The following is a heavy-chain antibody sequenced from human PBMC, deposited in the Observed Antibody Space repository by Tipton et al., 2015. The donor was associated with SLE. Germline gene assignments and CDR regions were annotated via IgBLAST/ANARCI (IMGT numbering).Heavy chain of an antibody. CDR3: ARLGSRAANIGY. V-gene: IGHV4-34*01. CDR1: GGSFSGYY. CDR2: INHSGST. Sequence: KPSETLSLTCAVYGGSFSGYYWSWIRQPPGKGLEWIGEINHSGSTNYNPSLKSRVTISVDTSKNQFSLKLSSVTAADTAVYHCARLGSRAANIGYWGQGTQVTVSS. D-gene: IGHD6-6*01. J-gene: IGHJ4*02.